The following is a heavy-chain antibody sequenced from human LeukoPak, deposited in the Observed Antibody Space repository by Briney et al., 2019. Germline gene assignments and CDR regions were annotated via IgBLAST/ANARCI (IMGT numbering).Heavy chain of an antibody. J-gene: IGHJ4*02. V-gene: IGHV4-34*01. D-gene: IGHD2-2*02. CDR2: INHSGST. Sequence: PSETLSLTCAVYGGSFSGYYWSWIRQPPGKGLEWIGEINHSGSTNYNPSLKSRVTISVDTPKNQFSLNLSSVTAADTAVYYCARGLVVPAAIRIWGQGTLVTVSS. CDR3: ARGLVVPAAIRI. CDR1: GGSFSGYY.